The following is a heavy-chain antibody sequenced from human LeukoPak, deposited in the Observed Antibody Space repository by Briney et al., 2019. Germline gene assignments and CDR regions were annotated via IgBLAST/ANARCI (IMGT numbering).Heavy chain of an antibody. J-gene: IGHJ4*02. D-gene: IGHD2/OR15-2a*01. CDR3: ARGLGLL. CDR1: GGSFSGYY. Sequence: SETLSLTSAVYGGSFSGYYWSWIRQPPGKGLEWIGEINHSGSTNYNPSLKSRVTISVDTSKNQFSLKLSSVTAADTAVYYCARGLGLLWGQGTLVTVSS. CDR2: INHSGST. V-gene: IGHV4-34*01.